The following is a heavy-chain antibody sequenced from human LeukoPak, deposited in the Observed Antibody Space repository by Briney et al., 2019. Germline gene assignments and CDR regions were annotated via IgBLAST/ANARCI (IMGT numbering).Heavy chain of an antibody. CDR2: INQDGGGK. J-gene: IGHJ4*02. CDR3: ARVSITAATTEY. D-gene: IGHD6-13*01. Sequence: GGSLRLSCAASGFTFSSHWMSWVRQAPRKGEGWVANINQDGGGKYYVDSVKGRFSVSEDNANNSLYLQMNSLIAEAAPVFYFARVSITAATTEYWGQGTLVPVPS. V-gene: IGHV3-7*01. CDR1: GFTFSSHW.